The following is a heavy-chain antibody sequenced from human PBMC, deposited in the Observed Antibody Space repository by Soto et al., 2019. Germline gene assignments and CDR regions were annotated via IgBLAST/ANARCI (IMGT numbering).Heavy chain of an antibody. V-gene: IGHV1-18*01. CDR1: GYTFTNYG. J-gene: IGHJ6*03. CDR3: ARVPQLVGYFYYYMDV. CDR2: ISAYNGDT. Sequence: QVQLLQSGAEVKKPGASVKVSCKASGYTFTNYGITWVRQAPGQGLEWMGWISAYNGDTHYTQRLQGRVTMTTDTSTITAYMELRGLRSADTAVYYCARVPQLVGYFYYYMDVWGKGTTVTVSS. D-gene: IGHD6-6*01.